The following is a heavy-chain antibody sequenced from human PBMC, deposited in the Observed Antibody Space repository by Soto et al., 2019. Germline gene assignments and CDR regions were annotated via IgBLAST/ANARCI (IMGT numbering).Heavy chain of an antibody. CDR2: VFYTGFT. D-gene: IGHD1-20*01. Sequence: SETLSLTCAVSGASISGSYYYWAWLRQSPGKGPEWIGSVFYTGFTSYNPSLESRVSVSVDTSKSQFSLKLSAVTAADTAVYYCATPQKGYNWNYFDHWGQGALVTVSS. CDR3: ATPQKGYNWNYFDH. J-gene: IGHJ4*02. V-gene: IGHV4-39*01. CDR1: GASISGSYYY.